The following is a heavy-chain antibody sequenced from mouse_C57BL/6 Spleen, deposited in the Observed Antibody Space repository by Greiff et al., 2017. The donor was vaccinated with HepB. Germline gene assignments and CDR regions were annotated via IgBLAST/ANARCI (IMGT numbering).Heavy chain of an antibody. J-gene: IGHJ1*03. V-gene: IGHV1-82*01. CDR1: GYAFSSSW. CDR2: IYPGDGDT. D-gene: IGHD1-1*01. Sequence: QVQLQQSGPELVKPGASVKISCKASGYAFSSSWMNWVKQRPGKGLEWIGRIYPGDGDTNYNGKFKGKATLTADKSSSTAYMQLSSLTSEDSAVYFCAREEGYYYGSSYRYFDVWGTGTTVTVSS. CDR3: AREEGYYYGSSYRYFDV.